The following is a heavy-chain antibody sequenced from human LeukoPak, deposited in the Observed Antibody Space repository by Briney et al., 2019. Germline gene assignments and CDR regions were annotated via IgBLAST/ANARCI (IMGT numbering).Heavy chain of an antibody. CDR2: ISAYNGNT. CDR1: GYTFTSYG. Sequence: GASVKVSCKASGYTFTSYGISRVRQAPGQGLEWMGWISAYNGNTNYAQKLQGRVTMTTDTSTSTAYMELRSLRSDDTAVYYCARKGYFDWITGFDPWGQGTLVTVSS. CDR3: ARKGYFDWITGFDP. V-gene: IGHV1-18*01. J-gene: IGHJ5*02. D-gene: IGHD3-9*01.